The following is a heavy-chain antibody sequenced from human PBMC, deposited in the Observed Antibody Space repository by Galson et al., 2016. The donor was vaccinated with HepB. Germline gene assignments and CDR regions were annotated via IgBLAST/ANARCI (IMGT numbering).Heavy chain of an antibody. D-gene: IGHD1-26*01. CDR3: ARDRYSGSYYVGAFDI. CDR1: GYTFTGYY. Sequence: SVKVSCKASGYTFTGYYMHWVRQAPGQGLEWMGWINPDSGVTSYAQKFQGRVTTTRDTSISTVYMELSRLKSDDTAIYYCARDRYSGSYYVGAFDIWGQGTMVTVS. CDR2: INPDSGVT. V-gene: IGHV1-2*02. J-gene: IGHJ3*02.